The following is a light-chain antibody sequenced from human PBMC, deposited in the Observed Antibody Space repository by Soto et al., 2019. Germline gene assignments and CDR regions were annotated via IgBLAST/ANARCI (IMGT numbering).Light chain of an antibody. V-gene: IGKV3-11*01. CDR2: DAS. Sequence: EIVLTQSPATLSLSPGERATLSCRASQSVSNYLGWYQQRPGQAPRLLIYDASERATGIPARFSGSGSGTDFTLTVNSLEPEDFAVYYCQHRYNWPPAFGQGTRLEIK. J-gene: IGKJ5*01. CDR1: QSVSNY. CDR3: QHRYNWPPA.